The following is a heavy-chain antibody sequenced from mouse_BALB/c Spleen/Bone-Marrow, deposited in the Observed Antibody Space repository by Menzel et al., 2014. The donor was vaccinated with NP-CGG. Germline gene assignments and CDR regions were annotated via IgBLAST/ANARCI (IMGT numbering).Heavy chain of an antibody. CDR2: IDISDSYT. J-gene: IGHJ2*01. Sequence: QVQLQQSGAELVMPGASVKMSCKASGHTFTDHWMHWVKQRPGQGLEWIGAIDISDSYTTYNQKFKGKATLTVDESSSTGYMEVSKVTSEDSWGYYWARRGGNVDYWGQGTTLTVSS. V-gene: IGHV1-69*01. CDR1: GHTFTDHW. CDR3: ARRGGNVDY.